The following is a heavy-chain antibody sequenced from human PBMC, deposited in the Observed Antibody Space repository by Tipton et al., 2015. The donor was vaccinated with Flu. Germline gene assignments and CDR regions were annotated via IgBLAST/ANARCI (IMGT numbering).Heavy chain of an antibody. CDR3: VKQKSWGHSESCCGTDV. V-gene: IGHV3-30*02. CDR1: GFPFSYYG. Sequence: QVQLVQSGGGVVQPGGSLRLSCAASGFPFSYYGMHWVRQAPGEGLDWVAFIRYDGSNKYYAGSVEGRFTISRDNSINTVYLQMNSLSADDTALYYCVKQKSWGHSESCCGTDVWGQGTTVTVSS. D-gene: IGHD3-16*01. J-gene: IGHJ6*02. CDR2: IRYDGSNK.